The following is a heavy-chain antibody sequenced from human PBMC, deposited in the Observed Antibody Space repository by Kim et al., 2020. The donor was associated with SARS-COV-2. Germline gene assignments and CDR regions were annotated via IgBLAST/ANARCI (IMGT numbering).Heavy chain of an antibody. Sequence: SETLSLTCTVSGGSISSYYWSWIRQPPGKGLEWIGYIYYSGSTNYNPSLKSRVTISVDTSKNQFSLKLSSVTAADTAVYYCARGVLENPLGYFDLWGRGTLVTVSS. J-gene: IGHJ2*01. CDR3: ARGVLENPLGYFDL. CDR1: GGSISSYY. V-gene: IGHV4-59*01. CDR2: IYYSGST.